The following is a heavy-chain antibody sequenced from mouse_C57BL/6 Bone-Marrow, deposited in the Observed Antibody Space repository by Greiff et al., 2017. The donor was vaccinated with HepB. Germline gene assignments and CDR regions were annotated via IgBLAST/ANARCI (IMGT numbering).Heavy chain of an antibody. J-gene: IGHJ1*03. D-gene: IGHD2-4*01. Sequence: VQLQQSGAELSRPGASVKLSCKASGYTFTSYGISWVKQRTGQGLEWIGEIYPRSGNTYYTEKFTGKATLTADKSSSTAYMELRSLTSEDSAVYVCARSGYDYSYSYFDVWGTGTTVNASS. CDR3: ARSGYDYSYSYFDV. CDR2: IYPRSGNT. V-gene: IGHV1-81*01. CDR1: GYTFTSYG.